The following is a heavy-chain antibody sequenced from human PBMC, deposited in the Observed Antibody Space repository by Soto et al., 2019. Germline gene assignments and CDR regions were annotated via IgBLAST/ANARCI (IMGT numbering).Heavy chain of an antibody. CDR3: AHRLPGPSGYDV. D-gene: IGHD6-13*01. V-gene: IGHV2-5*01. J-gene: IGHJ6*02. CDR1: GFSLTSGVVG. CDR2: IYWNDEQ. Sequence: QITLKESSPTLVKPTQTLTRTCTFSGFSLTSGVVGVGWIRQPPGEALEWLALIYWNDEQYYNPSLRNRLTITRDTSKNQVVLTMTNMDPVDTATYYCAHRLPGPSGYDVWGQGTTVSVSS.